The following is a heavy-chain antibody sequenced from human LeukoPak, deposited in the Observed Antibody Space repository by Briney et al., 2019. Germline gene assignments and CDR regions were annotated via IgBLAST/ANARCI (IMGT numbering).Heavy chain of an antibody. CDR2: IIPIFGTT. CDR1: GGTFSSYA. J-gene: IGHJ4*02. D-gene: IGHD1-26*01. V-gene: IGHV1-69*05. CDR3: AREGATFMGGFDY. Sequence: GSSVKVSCKASGGTFSSYAYSWVRQAPGQGLEWMGGIIPIFGTTNYAQKFQGRVTITTDESTSTAYMELSSLISEDTAVYYCAREGATFMGGFDYWGQGTLVTVSS.